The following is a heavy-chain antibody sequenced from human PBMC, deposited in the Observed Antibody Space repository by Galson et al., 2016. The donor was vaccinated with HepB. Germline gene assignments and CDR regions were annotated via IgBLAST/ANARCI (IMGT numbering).Heavy chain of an antibody. D-gene: IGHD2-15*01. CDR1: GYTFINYG. J-gene: IGHJ4*02. CDR2: ISVDIGNT. Sequence: SVKVSCKASGYTFINYGISWVRQAPGQGLEWMGWISVDIGNTNYAQKLQDRVTMTTDTSTSTAYMELRSLRSDDTAVYYCAREDLYCSGGNCYSPLGDYWGQGTLVTVSS. CDR3: AREDLYCSGGNCYSPLGDY. V-gene: IGHV1-18*04.